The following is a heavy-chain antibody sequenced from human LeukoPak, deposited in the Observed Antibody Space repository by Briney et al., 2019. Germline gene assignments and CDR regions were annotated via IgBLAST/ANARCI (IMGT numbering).Heavy chain of an antibody. D-gene: IGHD2-21*01. CDR2: IKEDGSQT. V-gene: IGHV3-7*01. CDR3: ANSLDY. CDR1: GFTFSRSL. J-gene: IGHJ4*02. Sequence: PGGSLRLSCVASGFTFSRSLMDWVRQAPGKGLEWVANIKEDGSQTYYVDSAKGRFTISRDNAKNSLYLQMDSLRVEDTAIYYCANSLDYWGRGTLVTVSS.